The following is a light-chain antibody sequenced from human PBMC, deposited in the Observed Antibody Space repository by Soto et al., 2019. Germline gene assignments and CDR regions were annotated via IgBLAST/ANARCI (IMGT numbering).Light chain of an antibody. CDR1: SSDVGSYNY. V-gene: IGLV2-14*01. CDR2: EVT. CDR3: SSYTGTNTLPYV. Sequence: QSALTQPASVSGSPGQSITISCTGTSSDVGSYNYFSWYQQHPGKAPKLMISEVTSRPSGVSNRFSGSKSGNTASLTISGLQAEDEADYYCSSYTGTNTLPYVFGTGTKVTVL. J-gene: IGLJ1*01.